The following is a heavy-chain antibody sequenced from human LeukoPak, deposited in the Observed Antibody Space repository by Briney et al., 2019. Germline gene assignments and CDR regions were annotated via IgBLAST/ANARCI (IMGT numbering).Heavy chain of an antibody. V-gene: IGHV4-59*01. CDR3: ARHVPAGRPLSCHGMDV. Sequence: ASETLSLTCAVYGGSFSGYYWSWIRLPPGKGLEWIGNIYYSGSTNYNPSLKSRVIISADTSKKWFSLKMSSVTAADTAVYYCARHVPAGRPLSCHGMDVWGQGTTVTVSS. J-gene: IGHJ6*02. CDR2: IYYSGST. D-gene: IGHD6-6*01. CDR1: GGSFSGYY.